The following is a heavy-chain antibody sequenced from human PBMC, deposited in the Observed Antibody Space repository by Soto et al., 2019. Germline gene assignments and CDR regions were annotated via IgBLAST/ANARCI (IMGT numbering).Heavy chain of an antibody. V-gene: IGHV3-48*03. J-gene: IGHJ6*02. CDR2: ISSSGSTI. Sequence: PGGSLRLSCAASGFTFSSYEMNWVRQAPGKGLEWVSYISSSGSTIYYADSVKGRFTISRDNAKNSLYLQMNSLRAEDTAVYYCARVAATAYYYYYGMDVWGQGTTVTVSS. CDR1: GFTFSSYE. D-gene: IGHD2-15*01. CDR3: ARVAATAYYYYYGMDV.